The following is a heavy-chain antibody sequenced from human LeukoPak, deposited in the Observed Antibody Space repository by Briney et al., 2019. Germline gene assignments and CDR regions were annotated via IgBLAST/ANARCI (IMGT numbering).Heavy chain of an antibody. CDR3: ARVVGYYDSSGYSGLFDY. D-gene: IGHD3-22*01. CDR1: GGSITRTTYH. Sequence: PSETLSLTCSVSGGSITRTTYHWGWIRQPPGKGLEWIGSMHYTGSGNYNPFLKSRVTISLDMSKRQFSLKLRSVTAADTAVYYCARVVGYYDSSGYSGLFDYWGQGTLVTVSS. CDR2: MHYTGSG. J-gene: IGHJ4*02. V-gene: IGHV4-39*07.